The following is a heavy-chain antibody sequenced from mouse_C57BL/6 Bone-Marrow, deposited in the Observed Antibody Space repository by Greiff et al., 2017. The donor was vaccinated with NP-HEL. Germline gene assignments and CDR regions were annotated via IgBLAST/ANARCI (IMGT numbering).Heavy chain of an antibody. J-gene: IGHJ2*01. CDR3: ASVYYGNYDGY. V-gene: IGHV1-42*01. CDR1: GYSFTGYY. CDR2: INPSTGGT. D-gene: IGHD2-1*01. Sequence: EVKLMESGPELVKPGASVKISCKASGYSFTGYYMNWVKQSPEKSLEWIGEINPSTGGTTYNQKFKAKATLTVDKSSSTAYMQLKSLTSEDSAVYYCASVYYGNYDGYWGQGTTLTVSS.